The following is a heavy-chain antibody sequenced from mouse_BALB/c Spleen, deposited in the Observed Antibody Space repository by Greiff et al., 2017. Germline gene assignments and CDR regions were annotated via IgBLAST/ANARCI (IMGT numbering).Heavy chain of an antibody. V-gene: IGHV1S81*02. Sequence: QVQLQQPGAELVKPGASVKLSCKASGYTFTSYWMHWVKQRPGQGLEWIGEINPSNGRTNYNEKFKSKATLTVDKSSSTAYMQLSSLTSEDSAVYYCARCYYGSSYRAMDYWGQGTSVTVSS. CDR1: GYTFTSYW. J-gene: IGHJ4*01. CDR2: INPSNGRT. D-gene: IGHD1-1*01. CDR3: ARCYYGSSYRAMDY.